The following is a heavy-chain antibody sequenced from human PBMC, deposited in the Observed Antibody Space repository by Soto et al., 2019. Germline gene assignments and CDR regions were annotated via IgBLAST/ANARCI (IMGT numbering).Heavy chain of an antibody. CDR1: GFTFSSYG. Sequence: QVQLVESGGGVVQPGRSLRLSCAASGFTFSSYGMHWVRQAPGKGLEWVAVISYDGSNKYYADSVKGRFTISRDNSKNTLYLQMNSLRAEDTAVYYCAKDSRYCSSTSCHFWEHYYYYGMDVWGQGTTVTVSS. CDR2: ISYDGSNK. V-gene: IGHV3-30*18. D-gene: IGHD2-2*01. CDR3: AKDSRYCSSTSCHFWEHYYYYGMDV. J-gene: IGHJ6*02.